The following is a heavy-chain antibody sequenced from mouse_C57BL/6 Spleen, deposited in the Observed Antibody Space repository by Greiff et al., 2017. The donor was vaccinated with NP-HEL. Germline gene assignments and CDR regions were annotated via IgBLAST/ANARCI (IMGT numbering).Heavy chain of an antibody. Sequence: GGGLVQPKGSLKLSCAASGFSFNTYAMNWVRQAPGKGLEWVARIRSKSNNYATYYADSVKDRFTISRDDSESMLYLQMNNLKTEDTAMYYCVTGRGYGNYAAYWGQGTLVTVSA. CDR2: IRSKSNNYAT. V-gene: IGHV10-1*01. CDR1: GFSFNTYA. D-gene: IGHD2-1*01. CDR3: VTGRGYGNYAAY. J-gene: IGHJ3*01.